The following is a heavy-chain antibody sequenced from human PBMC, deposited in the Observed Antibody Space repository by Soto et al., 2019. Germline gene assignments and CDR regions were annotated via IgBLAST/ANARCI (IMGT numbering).Heavy chain of an antibody. D-gene: IGHD4-17*01. Sequence: PSETLSLTCTVSGGSMSSYYWSWIRQPPGKGLEWIGYVYYSGSTNYNPPLKSRVTISVDTSKNQFSLKLSSVTAADTAVYYCARHPTVTTGRWFDPWGQGTLVTVSS. CDR2: VYYSGST. J-gene: IGHJ5*02. V-gene: IGHV4-59*01. CDR3: ARHPTVTTGRWFDP. CDR1: GGSMSSYY.